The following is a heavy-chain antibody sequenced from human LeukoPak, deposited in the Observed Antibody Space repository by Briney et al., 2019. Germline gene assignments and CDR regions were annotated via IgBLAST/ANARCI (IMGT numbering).Heavy chain of an antibody. J-gene: IGHJ4*02. CDR3: EKDPRPDYYFDS. Sequence: PGGSLRLSCAPSWFHLCAFDVSGVRQAPGKGLEWVSSISGSGDRTIYADSVRGRLTISRDNSKNTLYLQMSSLRVADTAVYYCEKDPRPDYYFDSWGLGSLVTVSS. CDR1: WFHLCAFD. V-gene: IGHV3-23*01. CDR2: ISGSGDRT. D-gene: IGHD4/OR15-4a*01.